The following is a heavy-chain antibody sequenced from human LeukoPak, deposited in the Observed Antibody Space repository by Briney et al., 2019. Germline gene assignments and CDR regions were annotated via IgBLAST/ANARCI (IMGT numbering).Heavy chain of an antibody. CDR2: ISSSSSYI. D-gene: IGHD3-22*01. CDR1: GFTFSSYS. Sequence: PGGSLRLSCAASGFTFSSYSMNWVRQAPGKGLEWASSISSSSSYIYYADSVKGRFTISRDNAKNSLYLQMNSLRAEDTAVYYRARDEVDYDSSGYSVDYWGQGTLVTVSS. CDR3: ARDEVDYDSSGYSVDY. J-gene: IGHJ4*02. V-gene: IGHV3-21*01.